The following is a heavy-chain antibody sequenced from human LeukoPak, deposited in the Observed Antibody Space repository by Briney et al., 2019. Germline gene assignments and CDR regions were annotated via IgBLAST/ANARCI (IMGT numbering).Heavy chain of an antibody. D-gene: IGHD6-13*01. CDR3: AKNHGAAALDY. CDR1: GFTFSTYA. CDR2: ISGSGDTT. J-gene: IGHJ4*02. V-gene: IGHV3-23*01. Sequence: GGSLRLSCVASGFTFSTYAMSWVRQPPGMGLEWVSAISGSGDTTAYADSVKGRFTISRDSSKNTLDLQMNSLRADDTAVYYCAKNHGAAALDYWGQGTLVTVSS.